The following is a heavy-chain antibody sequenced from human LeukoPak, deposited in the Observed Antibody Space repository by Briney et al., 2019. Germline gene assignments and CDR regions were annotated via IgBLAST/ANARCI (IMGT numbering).Heavy chain of an antibody. D-gene: IGHD3-22*01. CDR1: GFTFSSYA. Sequence: GGSLRLSCAASGFTFSSYAMSWVCQAPGKGLEWVSAISGSGGSTYYADSVKGRFTISRDNSKNTLYLQMNSLRAEDTAVYYCAKVPYYYDSSGYYLGYYYYGMDVWGQGTTVTVSS. J-gene: IGHJ6*02. V-gene: IGHV3-23*01. CDR3: AKVPYYYDSSGYYLGYYYYGMDV. CDR2: ISGSGGST.